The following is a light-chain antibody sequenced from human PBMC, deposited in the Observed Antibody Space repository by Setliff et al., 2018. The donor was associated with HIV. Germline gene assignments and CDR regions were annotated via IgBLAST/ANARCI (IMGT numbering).Light chain of an antibody. CDR2: EVR. V-gene: IGLV2-14*01. CDR1: SSDVGGYSY. Sequence: QSALTQPASVSGSPGQSITISCTGTSSDVGGYSYVSWYQQHPGKAPKLIIYEVRNRPSGVYNRFSGSKSGNTASLTISGLQAEDEADYYCSSYAITNTLPFGTGTKVTVL. CDR3: SSYAITNTLP. J-gene: IGLJ1*01.